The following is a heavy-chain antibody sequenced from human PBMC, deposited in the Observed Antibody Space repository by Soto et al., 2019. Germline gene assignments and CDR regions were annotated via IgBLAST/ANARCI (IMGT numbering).Heavy chain of an antibody. Sequence: SETLSLTCTVSGGSISSYYWSWIRQPPGKGLEWIGYIYYSGSTNYNPSLKSRATISVDTSKNQFSLKLSSVTAADTAVYYWARGPRWATVTTLDYWGQGTLVTVSS. D-gene: IGHD4-17*01. V-gene: IGHV4-59*01. CDR3: ARGPRWATVTTLDY. CDR2: IYYSGST. CDR1: GGSISSYY. J-gene: IGHJ4*02.